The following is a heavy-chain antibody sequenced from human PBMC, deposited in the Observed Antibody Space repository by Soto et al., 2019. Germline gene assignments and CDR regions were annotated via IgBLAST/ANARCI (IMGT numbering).Heavy chain of an antibody. D-gene: IGHD6-19*01. CDR1: GFTFSSYA. Sequence: GGSLRLSCAASGFTFSSYAMSWVLQAPGKGLEWVSAISGSGGSTYYADSVKGRFTISRDNSKNTLYLQMNSLRAEDTAVYYCAKYRKQWLARAWNWFDPWGQGTLVTVSS. CDR3: AKYRKQWLARAWNWFDP. CDR2: ISGSGGST. J-gene: IGHJ5*02. V-gene: IGHV3-23*01.